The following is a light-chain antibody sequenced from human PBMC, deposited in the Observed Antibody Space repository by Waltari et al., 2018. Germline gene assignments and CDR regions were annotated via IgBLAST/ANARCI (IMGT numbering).Light chain of an antibody. CDR3: ISYISSSTLEL. V-gene: IGLV2-14*03. J-gene: IGLJ2*01. CDR2: DVS. Sequence: QSALTQPASVSGSPGQSITISCTGTSSDVGAYNYVSWYQQHPGKAPKLMIFDVSIRPSWVSNRFSGSKSGNTASLTISGLQAEDEADYYCISYISSSTLELFGGGTSLTVL. CDR1: SSDVGAYNY.